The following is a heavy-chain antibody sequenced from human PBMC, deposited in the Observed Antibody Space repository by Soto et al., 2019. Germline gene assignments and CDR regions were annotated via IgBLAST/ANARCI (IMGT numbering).Heavy chain of an antibody. CDR2: IIPIFGTA. CDR3: ARGLYYYDSSGYPFDY. CDR1: GGTFSSYA. Sequence: QVQLVQSGAAVKKPGSSVKVSCKASGGTFSSYAISWVRQAPGQGLEWMGGIIPIFGTANYAQKFQGRVTITADESTSTAYMELSSLRSEDTAVYYCARGLYYYDSSGYPFDYWGHGTLVTVSS. V-gene: IGHV1-69*12. D-gene: IGHD3-22*01. J-gene: IGHJ4*01.